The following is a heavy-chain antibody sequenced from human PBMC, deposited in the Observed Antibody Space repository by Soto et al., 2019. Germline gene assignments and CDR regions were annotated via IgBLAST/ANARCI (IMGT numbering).Heavy chain of an antibody. CDR2: VGGSGSGGGT. D-gene: IGHD1-26*01. J-gene: IGHJ4*02. CDR3: AKKSGNYHYFDD. Sequence: GGSLRLSCAASGFTFTAFDMRWVRQAPGKGLEWISTVGGSGSGGGTWYADSGKGRFTISKDISKNTVYLQMSSLRAEDTAVYFCAKKSGNYHYFDDWGKGTLVTVSS. CDR1: GFTFTAFD. V-gene: IGHV3-23*01.